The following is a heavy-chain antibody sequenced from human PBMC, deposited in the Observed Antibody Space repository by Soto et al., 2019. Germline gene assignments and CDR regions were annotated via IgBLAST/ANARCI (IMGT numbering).Heavy chain of an antibody. CDR1: GGSVTNSPYY. CDR3: ASRPLRRSGWYDS. CDR2: TAYDGTRWSL. D-gene: IGHD6-19*01. J-gene: IGHJ5*01. V-gene: IGHV4-39*02. Sequence: SETLSLTCTVSGGSVTNSPYYWVWIRQSPRRGLEWIGSTAYDGTRWSLYYRPALESRLTISVDTSESGFSLKLTSVTAADSGVYYCASRPLRRSGWYDSWGQGIPVTVYS.